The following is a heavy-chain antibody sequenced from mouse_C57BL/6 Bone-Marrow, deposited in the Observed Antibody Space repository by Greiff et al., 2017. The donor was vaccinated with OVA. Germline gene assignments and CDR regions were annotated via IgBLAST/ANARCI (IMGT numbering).Heavy chain of an antibody. CDR3: ARSRRQLRLGY. V-gene: IGHV1-64*01. CDR2: IHPISGST. J-gene: IGHJ2*01. CDR1: GYTFTSYW. D-gene: IGHD3-2*02. Sequence: VQLQQSGAELVKPGASVKLSCKASGYTFTSYWMHWVKQRPGQGLEWIGMIHPISGSTNYNEKFKSKATLTVDKSSSTAYMQLSSLTSEDSAVYYCARSRRQLRLGYWGQGTTLTVSS.